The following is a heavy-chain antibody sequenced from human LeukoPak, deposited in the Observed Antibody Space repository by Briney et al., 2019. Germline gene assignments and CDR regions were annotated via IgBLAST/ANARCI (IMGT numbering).Heavy chain of an antibody. CDR3: AKDICSSTSCYVWDY. D-gene: IGHD2-2*01. J-gene: IGHJ4*02. Sequence: GGSLRLSCAASGFTFSSYAMSWVRQAPGKGLEWVSAISGSGGSTYYADSVKGRFTTSGDNSKNTLYLQMNSLRAEDTAVYYCAKDICSSTSCYVWDYWGQGTLVTVSS. V-gene: IGHV3-23*01. CDR1: GFTFSSYA. CDR2: ISGSGGST.